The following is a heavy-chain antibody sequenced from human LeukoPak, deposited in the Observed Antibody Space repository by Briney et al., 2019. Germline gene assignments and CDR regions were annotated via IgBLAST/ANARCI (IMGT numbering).Heavy chain of an antibody. D-gene: IGHD3-22*01. CDR1: GGSISSGGYY. J-gene: IGHJ4*02. V-gene: IGHV4-31*03. CDR2: IYYSGST. CDR3: ARLGSSGYYPYYFDY. Sequence: PSETLSLTCTVSGGSISSGGYYWSWIRQHPGKGLEWIGYIYYSGSTYYNPSLKSRVTISVDTSKNQFSLKLSSVTAADTAVYYCARLGSSGYYPYYFDYWGQGTLVTVSS.